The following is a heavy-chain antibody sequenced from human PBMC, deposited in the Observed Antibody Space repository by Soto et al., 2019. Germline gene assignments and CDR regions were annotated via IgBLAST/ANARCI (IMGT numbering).Heavy chain of an antibody. V-gene: IGHV4-34*01. D-gene: IGHD3-16*02. CDR3: AKSSDGLQH. CDR1: GESLSGYY. Sequence: SETLSLTCAVYGESLSGYYWTWIRQPPGKGLEWIGEINYSGSTNYNPSLKSRVTISVDTSKNQFSLKLSSVTAADTAVYYCAKSSDGLQHRGQGTLVTVSS. CDR2: INYSGST. J-gene: IGHJ1*01.